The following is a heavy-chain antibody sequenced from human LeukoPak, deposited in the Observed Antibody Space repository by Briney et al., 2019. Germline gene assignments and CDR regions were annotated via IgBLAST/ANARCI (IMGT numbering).Heavy chain of an antibody. D-gene: IGHD2-2*01. Sequence: GGSLRLSCAASGFTFSSFAMIWVRPAPGKGRVGFASITGCGTRTYYADPVKGRFTISRDNYKKTLYLQMNNLRADDTVFFYCASRPGADRGPLDYWGQGTLVTVSS. CDR1: GFTFSSFA. CDR3: ASRPGADRGPLDY. J-gene: IGHJ4*02. V-gene: IGHV3-23*01. CDR2: ITGCGTRT.